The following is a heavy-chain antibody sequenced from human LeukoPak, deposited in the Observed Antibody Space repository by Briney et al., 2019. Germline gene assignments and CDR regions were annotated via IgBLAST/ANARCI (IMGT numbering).Heavy chain of an antibody. V-gene: IGHV1-2*06. CDR3: ARDYCGGDCFPDY. Sequence: ASVKVSCKASGYTFTGYYVHWVRQAPGQGLEWMGRINPNSGDTNYAQKFQGRVAMTRDTSISTAYMELSRLRSDDTAVYYCARDYCGGDCFPDYWGQGTLVTVSS. J-gene: IGHJ4*02. D-gene: IGHD2-21*02. CDR2: INPNSGDT. CDR1: GYTFTGYY.